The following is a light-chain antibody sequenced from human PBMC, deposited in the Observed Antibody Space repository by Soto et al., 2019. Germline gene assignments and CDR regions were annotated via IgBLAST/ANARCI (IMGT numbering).Light chain of an antibody. Sequence: EIVLTQSPGSLSLSPGERATLSCRASQSVDSSFFAWYQKKPGQAPRLVIYVASKRATGIPDRFSGSGSGTDFTLTISRLEPEDVPEYYCQQYVNSVTFGHGTKVVL. J-gene: IGKJ1*01. CDR3: QQYVNSVT. V-gene: IGKV3-20*01. CDR1: QSVDSSF. CDR2: VAS.